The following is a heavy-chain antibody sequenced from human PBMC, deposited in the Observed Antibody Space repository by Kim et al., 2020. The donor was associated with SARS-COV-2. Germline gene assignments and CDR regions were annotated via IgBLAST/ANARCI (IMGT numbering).Heavy chain of an antibody. CDR1: GGTFSGYA. CDR3: ARAEYSSSSRTYRFAY. V-gene: IGHV1-69*13. CDR2: INPIFGTA. Sequence: SVKVSCKASGGTFSGYAISWVRQAPGQGLEWMGRINPIFGTANYAQKFQGRVTITADESTSTAYMELSSLRSEDTAVYYCARAEYSSSSRTYRFAYWGERDLGTVSS. D-gene: IGHD6-6*01. J-gene: IGHJ4*02.